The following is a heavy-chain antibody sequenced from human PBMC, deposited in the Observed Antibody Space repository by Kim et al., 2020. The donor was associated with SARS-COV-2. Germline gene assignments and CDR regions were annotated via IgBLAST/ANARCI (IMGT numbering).Heavy chain of an antibody. CDR2: GST. J-gene: IGHJ4*02. CDR3: ARGIYSSSPR. D-gene: IGHD6-6*01. Sequence: GSTTDNPSLKSRVPMSLDSSKKQFSLKLTSVTAADTAVYYCARGIYSSSPRWGQGTLVTVSS. V-gene: IGHV4-34*01.